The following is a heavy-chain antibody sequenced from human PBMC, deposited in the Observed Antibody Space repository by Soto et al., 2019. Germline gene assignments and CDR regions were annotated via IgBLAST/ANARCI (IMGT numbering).Heavy chain of an antibody. V-gene: IGHV1-46*03. Sequence: GASVKVSCKASGYTSTSYYMHWVRQAPGQGLEWMGIINPSGGSTSYAQKFQGRVTMTRDTSTSTVYMELSSLRSEDTAVYYCARDYDILTGPYGMDVWGQGTTVTVSS. CDR3: ARDYDILTGPYGMDV. D-gene: IGHD3-9*01. CDR2: INPSGGST. CDR1: GYTSTSYY. J-gene: IGHJ6*02.